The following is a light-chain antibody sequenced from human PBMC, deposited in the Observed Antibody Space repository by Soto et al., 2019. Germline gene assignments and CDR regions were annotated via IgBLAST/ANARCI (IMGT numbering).Light chain of an antibody. CDR2: AAS. CDR3: QKYNTARQT. V-gene: IGKV1-27*01. Sequence: DIEMTQSQSSLSASVGDRVTITCRASQGINDYVAWYQQKPGRAPNLLIYAASTLQSGVPSRFSGSGSGTDFTGTISSLQAEDVGSYYGQKYNTARQTFGQGPKVEIK. CDR1: QGINDY. J-gene: IGKJ1*01.